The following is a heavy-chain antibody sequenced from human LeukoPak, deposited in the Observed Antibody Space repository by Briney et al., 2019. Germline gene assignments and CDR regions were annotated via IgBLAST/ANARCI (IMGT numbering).Heavy chain of an antibody. V-gene: IGHV3-15*01. CDR1: GFTFSSYA. D-gene: IGHD1-26*01. CDR3: ATWELLLYYFDY. CDR2: IKSKADGGTT. J-gene: IGHJ4*02. Sequence: GGSLRLSCAASGFTFSSYAMSWVRQAPGRGLEWVGRIKSKADGGTTDFAAPVKGRFTISRDDSKNTLYLQMNSLRAEDTAVYYCATWELLLYYFDYWGQGTLVTVSS.